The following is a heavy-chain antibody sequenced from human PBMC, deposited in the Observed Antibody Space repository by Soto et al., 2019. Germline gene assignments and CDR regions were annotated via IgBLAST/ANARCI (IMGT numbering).Heavy chain of an antibody. Sequence: PGGSLRLSCAASGFTFSSYAMSWVRQAPGKGLEWVSAISGSGGSTYYADSVKGRFTISRDNSKNTLYLQMNSLRAEDTAVYYCAKAHLDYYGDYEYYFDYWGQGTLVTVSS. J-gene: IGHJ4*02. V-gene: IGHV3-23*01. CDR2: ISGSGGST. CDR1: GFTFSSYA. D-gene: IGHD4-17*01. CDR3: AKAHLDYYGDYEYYFDY.